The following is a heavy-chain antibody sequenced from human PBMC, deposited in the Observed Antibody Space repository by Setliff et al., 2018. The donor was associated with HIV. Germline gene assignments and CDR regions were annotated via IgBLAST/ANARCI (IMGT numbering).Heavy chain of an antibody. CDR1: GDSISSDDYY. CDR2: IYWDDDK. J-gene: IGHJ4*02. D-gene: IGHD2-15*01. V-gene: IGHV2-5*08. Sequence: TLSLTCTVSGDSISSDDYYWTWIRQPPGKDLEWLALIYWDDDKRYSPSLKSRLTITKDTSKNQVVLTMTNMDPVDTATYYCAHSPEFYSSIVWGQGTLVTVSS. CDR3: AHSPEFYSSIV.